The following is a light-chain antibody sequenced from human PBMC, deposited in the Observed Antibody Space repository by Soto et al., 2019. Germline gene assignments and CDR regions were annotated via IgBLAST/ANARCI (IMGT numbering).Light chain of an antibody. J-gene: IGKJ1*01. V-gene: IGKV3-20*01. CDR3: QQYGSSPWT. CDR1: QSVSSY. Sequence: EIVLTQSPGTLSLSPGERATLSCRASQSVSSYLAWYQQKPGQAPRLLIYGASSRATGIPDRFSGSGSGLDFTLTISRLEPEDFAVYYCQQYGSSPWTFGQGTKVEIK. CDR2: GAS.